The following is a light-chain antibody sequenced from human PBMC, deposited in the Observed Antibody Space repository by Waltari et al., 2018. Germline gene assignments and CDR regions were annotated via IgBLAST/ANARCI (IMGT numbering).Light chain of an antibody. V-gene: IGLV2-11*01. J-gene: IGLJ2*01. CDR1: SSDVGGYNY. Sequence: QSALTQPRSVSGSPGQSVTISCTGTSSDVGGYNYVSWYQQPPGKAPKLMIYDVRKRPSGVPDRFSGSKSGNTASLTISGLQTEDEADYYCCSFAGSHTYVVFGGGTKLTVL. CDR3: CSFAGSHTYVV. CDR2: DVR.